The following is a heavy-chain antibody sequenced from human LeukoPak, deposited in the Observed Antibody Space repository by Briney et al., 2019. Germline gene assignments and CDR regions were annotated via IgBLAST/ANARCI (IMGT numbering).Heavy chain of an antibody. J-gene: IGHJ4*02. CDR3: ARNNQYYYDSSGYSDY. CDR1: GGSISSSSYY. Sequence: SETLSLTCTVSGGSISSSSYYWDWIRQPPGKRLEWIGSIYYSGSTYYNPSLKSRVTTSVDTSKNQFSLNLTSVTAADTAVYYCARNNQYYYDSSGYSDYWGQGTLVTVSS. CDR2: IYYSGST. V-gene: IGHV4-39*07. D-gene: IGHD3-22*01.